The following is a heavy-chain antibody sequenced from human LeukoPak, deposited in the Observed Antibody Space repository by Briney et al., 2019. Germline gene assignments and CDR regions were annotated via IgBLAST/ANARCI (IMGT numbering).Heavy chain of an antibody. CDR1: GYTFTGYY. D-gene: IGHD6-19*01. V-gene: IGHV1-8*02. CDR2: MNPNSGNT. CDR3: ASAPGQWLKRYRGGYFDY. Sequence: GASVKVSCKASGYTFTGYYMHWVRQAPGQGLEWMGWMNPNSGNTGYAQKFQGRVTMTRDTSTSTVYMELGSLRSEDTAVYYCASAPGQWLKRYRGGYFDYWGQGTPVTVSS. J-gene: IGHJ4*02.